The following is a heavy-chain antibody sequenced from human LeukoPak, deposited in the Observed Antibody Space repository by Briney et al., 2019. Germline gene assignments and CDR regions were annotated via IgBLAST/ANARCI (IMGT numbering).Heavy chain of an antibody. Sequence: PSETLSLTCTVSSASISSYYCTWIRQPAGKGLEWIGRIYTSGSINYNPSLKSRVTISVDTSKNQFSLKLSSVTAADTAVYYCARGGVVGATRELDYWGQGTLVTVSS. CDR3: ARGGVVGATRELDY. D-gene: IGHD1-26*01. CDR1: SASISSYY. CDR2: IYTSGSI. J-gene: IGHJ4*02. V-gene: IGHV4-4*07.